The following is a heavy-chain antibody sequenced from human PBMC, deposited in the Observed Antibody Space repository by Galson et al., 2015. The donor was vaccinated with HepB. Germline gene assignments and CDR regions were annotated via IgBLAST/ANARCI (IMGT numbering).Heavy chain of an antibody. D-gene: IGHD3-10*01. CDR3: AHRHSRDFGSGSYYNF. CDR2: IYWDDDK. Sequence: PALVKPTQTLTLTCSFSGFSLHTSGVGVGWIRQPPGKALEWLALIYWDDDKRYSPSLNNRLTITKDTSKNQVVLTMTNMDPVDTATYYCAHRHSRDFGSGSYYNFWGQGTLVTVSS. J-gene: IGHJ4*02. CDR1: GFSLHTSGVG. V-gene: IGHV2-5*02.